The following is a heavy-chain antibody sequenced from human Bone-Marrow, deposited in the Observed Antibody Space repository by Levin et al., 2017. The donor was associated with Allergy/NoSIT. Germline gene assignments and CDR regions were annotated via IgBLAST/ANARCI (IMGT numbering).Heavy chain of an antibody. J-gene: IGHJ6*02. CDR1: GFTFYTFA. V-gene: IGHV3-33*03. Sequence: GGSLRLSCAASGFTFYTFAMHWVRQAPGKGLEWVAVIWYDVGNKEYADSVKGRFTISRDDSKRTLHLQMDSVRVEDTAVYYCARGDISGWSSYSYNLDVWGPGTTVIVSS. CDR2: IWYDVGNK. CDR3: ARGDISGWSSYSYNLDV. D-gene: IGHD6-19*01.